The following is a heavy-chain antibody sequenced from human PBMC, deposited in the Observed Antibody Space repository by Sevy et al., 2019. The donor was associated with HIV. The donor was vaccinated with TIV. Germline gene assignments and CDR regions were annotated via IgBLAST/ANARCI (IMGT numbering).Heavy chain of an antibody. V-gene: IGHV4-34*01. CDR3: ARGQWELYY. D-gene: IGHD3-3*01. CDR2: INHIGST. CDR1: GGSFSGFY. Sequence: SETLSLTCAVYGGSFSGFYWTWIRQPPGKGLEWIGEINHIGSTTYNPSLKSRVTISVDTSKHQFSLKLSSVTAADTAVYYCARGQWELYYWGQGIQVTVSS. J-gene: IGHJ4*02.